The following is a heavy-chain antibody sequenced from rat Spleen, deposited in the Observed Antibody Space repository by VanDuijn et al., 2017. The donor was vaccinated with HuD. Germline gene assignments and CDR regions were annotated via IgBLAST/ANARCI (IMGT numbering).Heavy chain of an antibody. CDR3: TRGSDWYFDF. V-gene: IGHV4-2*01. CDR1: GFNFNDHW. CDR2: LNKDSRTI. J-gene: IGHJ1*01. Sequence: EVQLVESGGGLVQPGRSMKLSCAASGFNFNDHWMGWVRQAPGKGLEWIGELNKDSRTIKYGPSLKGKFTVSRDNAQNTLYLQMSTLGSEDTAIYYCTRGSDWYFDFGGPGTMVTVSS.